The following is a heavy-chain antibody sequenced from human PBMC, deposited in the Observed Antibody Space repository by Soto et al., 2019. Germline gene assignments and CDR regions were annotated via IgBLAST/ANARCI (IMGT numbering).Heavy chain of an antibody. D-gene: IGHD1-1*01. V-gene: IGHV1-69*01. CDR3: ARGSPCSTTTCSLNEVWFDP. CDR1: GETFSTFA. CDR2: IIPLFGTA. J-gene: IGHJ5*02. Sequence: QVQLLQYGAELKRPGSSVKVSCKASGETFSTFAITWVRQAPGHGPEWMGGIIPLFGTAHYARRFEDRVTMTADESTSTAYMELTSLTSEDTAIYHCARGSPCSTTTCSLNEVWFDPWGQGTLVTVST.